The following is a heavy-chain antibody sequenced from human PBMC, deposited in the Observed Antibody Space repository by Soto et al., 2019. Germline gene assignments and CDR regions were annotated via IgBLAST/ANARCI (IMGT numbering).Heavy chain of an antibody. CDR3: ARGDSTDCSNGVCSFFYNHDMDV. CDR1: GGTFSSYA. Sequence: GASVKVSCKASGGTFSSYAVSWVRQAPGQGLEWMGVIIPLLNTPKYVQKFQSRVTMTTDTSISTASMELTRLTSDDTAIYYCARGDSTDCSNGVCSFFYNHDMDVWGQGTTVTVSS. V-gene: IGHV1-69*10. J-gene: IGHJ6*02. D-gene: IGHD2-8*01. CDR2: IIPLLNTP.